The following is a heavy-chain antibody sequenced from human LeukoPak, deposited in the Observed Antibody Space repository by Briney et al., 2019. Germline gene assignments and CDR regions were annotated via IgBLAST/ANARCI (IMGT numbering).Heavy chain of an antibody. J-gene: IGHJ5*02. D-gene: IGHD5-18*01. Sequence: GGSLRLSCAASGFTFSDYYMSWIRQAPGKGLEWVSYISSSGSTIYYADSVKGRFTISRDNAKNSLYLQMNSLRAEDTAVYYGARDRDVDTAMVLFDPWGQGTLVTVSS. CDR1: GFTFSDYY. V-gene: IGHV3-11*01. CDR3: ARDRDVDTAMVLFDP. CDR2: ISSSGSTI.